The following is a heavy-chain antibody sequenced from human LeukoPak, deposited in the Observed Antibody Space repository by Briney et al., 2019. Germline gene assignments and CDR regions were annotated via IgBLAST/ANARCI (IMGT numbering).Heavy chain of an antibody. Sequence: SETLSLACTVSGGSISSSSYYWGWIRQPPGKGLEWIGSIYYSGSTYYNPSLKSRVTISVDTSKNQFSLKLSSVTAADTAVYYCARQSYDFWSGYYSPPDYWGQGTLVTVSS. CDR3: ARQSYDFWSGYYSPPDY. J-gene: IGHJ4*02. CDR1: GGSISSSSYY. V-gene: IGHV4-39*01. D-gene: IGHD3-3*01. CDR2: IYYSGST.